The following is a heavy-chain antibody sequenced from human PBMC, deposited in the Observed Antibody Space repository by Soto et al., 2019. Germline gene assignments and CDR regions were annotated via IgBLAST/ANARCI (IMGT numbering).Heavy chain of an antibody. Sequence: GASVKVSCKPSGYTFPSYGISWVRQAPGQGLEWMGWISAYNGNTNYAQKLQGRVTMTTDTFTSTAYMELRSLRSDDTAVYYWARVLRYFDWLHDYWGQGTLVTVSS. CDR2: ISAYNGNT. D-gene: IGHD3-9*01. J-gene: IGHJ4*02. CDR1: GYTFPSYG. CDR3: ARVLRYFDWLHDY. V-gene: IGHV1-18*04.